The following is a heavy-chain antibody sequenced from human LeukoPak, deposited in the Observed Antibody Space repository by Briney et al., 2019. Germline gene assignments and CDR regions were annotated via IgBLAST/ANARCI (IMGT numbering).Heavy chain of an antibody. CDR3: AKVGSRHYYVY. CDR2: IGGGGLST. V-gene: IGHV3-23*01. Sequence: GGSLRLSCAASGLTFSSYAIRWGPETPGKGVEWVSVIGGGGLSTYYADSVKGRFPISRHHSKNTLSLQRNTLTPEDTAVYCCAKVGSRHYYVYCGQGTLVSVSS. J-gene: IGHJ4*02. CDR1: GLTFSSYA. D-gene: IGHD6-25*01.